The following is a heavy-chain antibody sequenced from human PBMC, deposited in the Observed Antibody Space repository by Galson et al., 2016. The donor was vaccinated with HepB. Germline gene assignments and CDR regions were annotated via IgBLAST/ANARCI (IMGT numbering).Heavy chain of an antibody. CDR3: AIVGPPVVVAGTPHVLDAFDI. CDR2: ISNNSRYI. V-gene: IGHV3-21*01. D-gene: IGHD2-15*01. Sequence: SLRLSCAGSGFIFSNYRMTWVRQAPGKGLEWVSAISNNSRYIHYADSVKGRFSISRDNAKNSLLLEMNSLRVDDTAVYYCAIVGPPVVVAGTPHVLDAFDIWGQGTMV. CDR1: GFIFSNYR. J-gene: IGHJ3*02.